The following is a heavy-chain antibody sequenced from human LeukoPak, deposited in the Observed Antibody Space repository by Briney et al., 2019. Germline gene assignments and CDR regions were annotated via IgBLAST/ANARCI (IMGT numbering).Heavy chain of an antibody. Sequence: SETLSLTCTVSGGSTSSRSYFWGWFRHPPGKGLEWIGSIYYSGSTYYNPSLKSRVTISVDTSKNQFSLKLTSVTAADTAVYYCARGPYNSGWYNSMYYLDYWGKGTLVTVSS. CDR3: ARGPYNSGWYNSMYYLDY. CDR2: IYYSGST. J-gene: IGHJ4*02. CDR1: GGSTSSRSYF. D-gene: IGHD6-19*01. V-gene: IGHV4-39*01.